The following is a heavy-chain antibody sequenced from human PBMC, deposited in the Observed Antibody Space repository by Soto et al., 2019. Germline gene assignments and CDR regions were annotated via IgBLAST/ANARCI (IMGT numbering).Heavy chain of an antibody. CDR1: GFTFSSYS. CDR2: ISASSSYI. D-gene: IGHD5-12*01. CDR3: ARGSIVATSLTPFDF. Sequence: EVQLVESGGGLVKPGGSLRLSCAASGFTFSSYSMNWVAKAPGKGLEWVSSISASSSYIYYADSVKGRFTVSRDNAKNSLYLQINSLRDEDTAVYYCARGSIVATSLTPFDFWGQGTLVIVSS. J-gene: IGHJ4*02. V-gene: IGHV3-21*01.